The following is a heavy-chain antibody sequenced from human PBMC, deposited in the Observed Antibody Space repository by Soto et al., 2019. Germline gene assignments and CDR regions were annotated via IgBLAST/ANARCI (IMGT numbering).Heavy chain of an antibody. J-gene: IGHJ5*02. CDR3: ASSATPIAARQRNWFDP. CDR2: ISPIFGTP. Sequence: QVQLVQSGAEVKKPGSSVKVSCKASGGTFSSYAISWVRQAPGQGLEWMGGISPIFGTPNYAQKLQGRVTISADESTSTAYMELSSLRSEDTAVYYCASSATPIAARQRNWFDPWGQGTLVTVSS. D-gene: IGHD6-6*01. V-gene: IGHV1-69*01. CDR1: GGTFSSYA.